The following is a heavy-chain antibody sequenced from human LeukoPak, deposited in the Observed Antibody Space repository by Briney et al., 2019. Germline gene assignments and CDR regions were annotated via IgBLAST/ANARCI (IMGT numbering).Heavy chain of an antibody. Sequence: SETLSLTCTVSGGSISSYYWSWIRQPPGKGLEWIGYIFYTGSPNYNPSLKSRVTISVDTSKNQFSLRLSSVTAADTAVYYCARRLRGSNGMDVWGQGTTVTVSS. CDR1: GGSISSYY. J-gene: IGHJ6*02. V-gene: IGHV4-59*01. CDR3: ARRLRGSNGMDV. D-gene: IGHD3-16*01. CDR2: IFYTGSP.